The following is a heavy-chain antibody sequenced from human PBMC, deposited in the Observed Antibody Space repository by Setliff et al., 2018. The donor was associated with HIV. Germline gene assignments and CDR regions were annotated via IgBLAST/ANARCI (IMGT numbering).Heavy chain of an antibody. CDR2: IVVGRGNT. CDR3: VADPSISMVRGLILGSTFDI. V-gene: IGHV1-58*01. Sequence: AASVKVSCKASGFTFTDSAVQWVRQTRGQRLEWIGWIVVGRGNTNYAQQFQGRVTITRDMSTSTAYMELSSLRSEDTAVHYCVADPSISMVRGLILGSTFDIWGQGTMVTVSS. CDR1: GFTFTDSA. D-gene: IGHD3-10*01. J-gene: IGHJ3*02.